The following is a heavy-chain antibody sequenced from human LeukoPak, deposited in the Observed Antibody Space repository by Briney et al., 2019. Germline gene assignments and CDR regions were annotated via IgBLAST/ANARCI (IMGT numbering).Heavy chain of an antibody. CDR1: GGSISSYY. J-gene: IGHJ4*02. Sequence: SGTLSLTCTVSGGSISSYYWSWIRQPPGKGLEWIGYIYYSGSTNYNPSLKSRVTISVDTSKNQFSLKLSSVTAADTAVYYCARAPDTAMVIFDYWGQGTLVTVSS. CDR3: ARAPDTAMVIFDY. D-gene: IGHD5-18*01. CDR2: IYYSGST. V-gene: IGHV4-59*01.